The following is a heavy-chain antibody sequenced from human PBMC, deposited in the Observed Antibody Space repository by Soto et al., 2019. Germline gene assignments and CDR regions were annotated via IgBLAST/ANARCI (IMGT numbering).Heavy chain of an antibody. J-gene: IGHJ4*02. V-gene: IGHV1-69*04. D-gene: IGHD5-12*01. CDR2: IIPLLDIA. CDR3: ARDSPIGSTFSGYDAIDY. CDR1: GYTFTSYD. Sequence: SVKVSCKASGYTFTSYDITWVRQAPGQGLEWMGRIIPLLDIANYAQKFQGRVTITADKSTSTAYMELNSLRSEDTAVYYCARDSPIGSTFSGYDAIDYWGQGTLVTVSS.